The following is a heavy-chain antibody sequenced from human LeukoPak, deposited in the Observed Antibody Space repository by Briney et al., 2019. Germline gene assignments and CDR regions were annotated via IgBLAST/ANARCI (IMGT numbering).Heavy chain of an antibody. J-gene: IGHJ4*02. D-gene: IGHD6-19*01. V-gene: IGHV1-8*02. CDR1: GGTFSSYA. CDR2: MNPNSGNT. Sequence: ASVKVSCKASGGTFSSYAINWVRQATGQGLEWMGWMNPNSGNTGYAQKFQGRVTMTRNTSISTAYMELSSLRSEDTAVYYCARGTLAVAGEFDYWGQGTLVTVSS. CDR3: ARGTLAVAGEFDY.